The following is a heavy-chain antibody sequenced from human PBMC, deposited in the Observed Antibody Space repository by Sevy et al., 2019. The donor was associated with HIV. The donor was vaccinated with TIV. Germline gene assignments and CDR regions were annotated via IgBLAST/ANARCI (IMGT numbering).Heavy chain of an antibody. Sequence: GGSLRLSCAASGFAFTNAWMRWVRQAPGKGLEWVGRIKSKLDGGTTDYAAPVKGRFTISRDDSKNMLYLQMNSLKTEDTAVYYFTTVGAYDTSGYYYDVDYWGQGTLVTVSS. CDR2: IKSKLDGGTT. CDR1: GFAFTNAW. J-gene: IGHJ4*02. CDR3: TTVGAYDTSGYYYDVDY. D-gene: IGHD3-22*01. V-gene: IGHV3-15*07.